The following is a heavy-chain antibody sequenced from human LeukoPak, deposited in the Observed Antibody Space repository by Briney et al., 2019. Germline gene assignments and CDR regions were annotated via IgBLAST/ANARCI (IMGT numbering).Heavy chain of an antibody. D-gene: IGHD4-17*01. V-gene: IGHV3-30*18. CDR1: GFTFSSYG. J-gene: IGHJ4*02. CDR3: AKDLLRTNAPFDY. Sequence: PGGSLRLSCAASGFTFSSYGMHWVRQAPGKGLEWVAVISYDGSNKYYADSVKGRFTIFRDNSKNTLYLQMNSLRAEDTAVYYCAKDLLRTNAPFDYWGQGTLVTVSS. CDR2: ISYDGSNK.